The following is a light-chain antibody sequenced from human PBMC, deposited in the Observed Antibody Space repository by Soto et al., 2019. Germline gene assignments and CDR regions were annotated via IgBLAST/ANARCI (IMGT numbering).Light chain of an antibody. CDR1: ESVSNN. CDR3: QQYSIWRT. CDR2: GAS. V-gene: IGKV3-15*01. J-gene: IGKJ1*01. Sequence: IVMTQSPATLSLSPGERATLSCRASESVSNNLAWYQQKAGQAPRLLIYGASTRATGIPARFSGSGSGTEFTLTISSLQSEDFAVYYCQQYSIWRTFGQGTKLDIK.